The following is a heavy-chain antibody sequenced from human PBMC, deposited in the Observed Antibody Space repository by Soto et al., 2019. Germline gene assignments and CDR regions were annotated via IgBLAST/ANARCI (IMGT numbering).Heavy chain of an antibody. V-gene: IGHV4-30-4*01. Sequence: QVQLRESGPGLVKPSQTLLLTCSVSGASIAAGSYYWSWLRQPPGKGLEWLGSIPSRGRPFSHPSPTGRSTIPSGTSKNQLSLQLTPVPAADAAVYYCARDQYSGYDFAPWGQGTLVTVSS. CDR3: ARDQYSGYDFAP. J-gene: IGHJ5*02. D-gene: IGHD5-12*01. CDR1: GASIAAGSYY. CDR2: IPSRGRP.